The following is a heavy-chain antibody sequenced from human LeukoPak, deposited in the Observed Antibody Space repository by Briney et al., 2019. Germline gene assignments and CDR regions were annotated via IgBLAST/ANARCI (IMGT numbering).Heavy chain of an antibody. Sequence: PSETLSLTCTVSGDSISSYYWNWIRQPPGKGLEWIGYLYHSGSTNYNPSLKSRVTMSVDTSKNQFSLKLSSVTAADTAVYYCARNGPYYDSSDYPPFYWGQGTLVTVSS. CDR3: ARNGPYYDSSDYPPFY. CDR1: GDSISSYY. D-gene: IGHD3-22*01. CDR2: LYHSGST. J-gene: IGHJ4*02. V-gene: IGHV4-59*01.